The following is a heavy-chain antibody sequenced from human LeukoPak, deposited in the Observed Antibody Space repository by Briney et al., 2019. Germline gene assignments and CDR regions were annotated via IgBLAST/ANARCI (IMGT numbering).Heavy chain of an antibody. D-gene: IGHD2-2*01. V-gene: IGHV3-74*01. CDR2: INTDGSST. J-gene: IGHJ4*02. CDR3: ARLAGGSNRPADY. Sequence: PGGSLRLSCAASGFTFGSYWMHWVRQAPGKGLVWVSRINTDGSSTTYADSVKGRFTISRDNAKNTLSLQMNSLRAEDTAVYYCARLAGGSNRPADYWGQGTLVTVSS. CDR1: GFTFGSYW.